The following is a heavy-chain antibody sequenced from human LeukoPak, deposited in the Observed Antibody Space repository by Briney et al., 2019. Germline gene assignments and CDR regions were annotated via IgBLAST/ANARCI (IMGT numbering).Heavy chain of an antibody. CDR1: GGTFSSYA. D-gene: IGHD4-23*01. V-gene: IGHV1-69*01. J-gene: IGHJ4*02. CDR3: ARGWLAETTVVTPYNY. Sequence: SVKVSCKASGGTFSSYAINWVRQAPGHGLEWMGGIIPIFGTAHYAQKFQGRVTITADESTSTAYMELSSLRSEDTAVYYCARGWLAETTVVTPYNYWGQGTLVTVSS. CDR2: IIPIFGTA.